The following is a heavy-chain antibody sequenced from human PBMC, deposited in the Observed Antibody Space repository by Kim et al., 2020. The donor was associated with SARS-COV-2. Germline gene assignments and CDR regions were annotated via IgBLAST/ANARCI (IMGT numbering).Heavy chain of an antibody. Sequence: GGSLRLSCAASGFTFSSYDMHWVRQATGKGLEWVSAIGTAGDTYYPGSVKGRFTISRENAKNSLYLQMNSLRAGDTAVYYCARVSYYYGSGGAFDIWGQGTMVTVSS. D-gene: IGHD3-10*01. CDR3: ARVSYYYGSGGAFDI. V-gene: IGHV3-13*04. J-gene: IGHJ3*02. CDR2: IGTAGDT. CDR1: GFTFSSYD.